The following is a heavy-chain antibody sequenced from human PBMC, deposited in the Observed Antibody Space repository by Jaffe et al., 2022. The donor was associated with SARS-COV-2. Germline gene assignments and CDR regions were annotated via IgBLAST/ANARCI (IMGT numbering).Heavy chain of an antibody. V-gene: IGHV4-39*01. CDR2: IFYSGIT. D-gene: IGHD6-19*01. J-gene: IGHJ5*02. Sequence: QLQLQESGPGLVKPSETLSLTCTVSGGSISTSSYYWGWIRQPPGKGLEWIGDIFYSGITNYNPSLKSRVTISVDTSKNQFSLKLSSVTAADTAVYYCARHGSYSSGWFDPWGQGNLVTVSS. CDR3: ARHGSYSSGWFDP. CDR1: GGSISTSSYY.